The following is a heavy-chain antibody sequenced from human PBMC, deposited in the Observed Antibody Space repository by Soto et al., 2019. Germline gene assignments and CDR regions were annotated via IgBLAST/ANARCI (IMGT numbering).Heavy chain of an antibody. J-gene: IGHJ2*01. CDR2: ISSSSSYI. D-gene: IGHD3-10*01. CDR1: GFTFSSYS. CDR3: ARVKAQLDWYFDL. V-gene: IGHV3-21*01. Sequence: EVQLVESGGGLVKPGGSLRLSCAASGFTFSSYSMNWVRQAPGKGLEWVSSISSSSSYIYYADSVKGRFTISRDNAKNSLYLQMNSLRAEDTAVYYCARVKAQLDWYFDLWGRGTLVTVSS.